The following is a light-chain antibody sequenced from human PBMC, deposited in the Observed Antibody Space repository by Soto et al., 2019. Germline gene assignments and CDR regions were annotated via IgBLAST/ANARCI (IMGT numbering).Light chain of an antibody. Sequence: DIQMTLSPSSLSASVEDRVTITCRASQGIDNYLAWYQQKPGKAPKLLIYAASTLQSGVPSRFTGSGSGTDFTLTISSLQPEDAATYYCQQYSNLITFGQGTRLEIK. CDR3: QQYSNLIT. J-gene: IGKJ5*01. CDR1: QGIDNY. V-gene: IGKV1-27*01. CDR2: AAS.